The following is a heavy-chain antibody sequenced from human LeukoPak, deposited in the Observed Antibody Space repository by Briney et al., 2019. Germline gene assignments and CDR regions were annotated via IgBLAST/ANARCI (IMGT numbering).Heavy chain of an antibody. V-gene: IGHV4-30-4*01. D-gene: IGHD2-2*01. CDR3: ARGGLDIVVVPAAQNWFDP. CDR1: GGSISSGDYY. Sequence: SETLSLTCTVSGGSISSGDYYWSWIRQPPGKGPEWIGYIYYSGSTYYNPSLKSRVTISVDTSKNQFSLKLSSVTAADTAVYYCARGGLDIVVVPAAQNWFDPWGQGTLVTVSS. J-gene: IGHJ5*02. CDR2: IYYSGST.